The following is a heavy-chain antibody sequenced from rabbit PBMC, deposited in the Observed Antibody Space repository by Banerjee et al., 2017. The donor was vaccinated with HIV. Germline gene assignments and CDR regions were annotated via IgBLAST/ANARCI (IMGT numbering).Heavy chain of an antibody. CDR1: GFDFSSSYW. CDR2: IYTANGNT. J-gene: IGHJ3*01. CDR3: ARGADYDGGGCDL. D-gene: IGHD8-1*01. Sequence: EESGGDLVKPEGSLTLTCTASGFDFSSSYWICWVRQAPGKGLEWIACIYTANGNTYYASWAKGRFTISKTSSTTVTLQLTSLTAADTATYFCARGADYDGGGCDLWGQGTLVTVS. V-gene: IGHV1S45*01.